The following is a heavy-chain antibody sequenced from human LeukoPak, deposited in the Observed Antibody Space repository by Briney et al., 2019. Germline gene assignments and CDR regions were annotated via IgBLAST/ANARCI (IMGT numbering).Heavy chain of an antibody. CDR2: IYTSGGT. V-gene: IGHV4-4*07. J-gene: IGHJ6*03. D-gene: IGHD6-19*01. CDR3: ARVQWLVRSAYYYYYMDV. Sequence: SETLSLTCTVSGGSISSYYWSWIRQPAGKGLEWIGRIYTSGGTNYNPSLKSRVTMSVDTSKNQFSLKLSSVTAADTAVYYCARVQWLVRSAYYYYYMDVWGKGTTVTVSS. CDR1: GGSISSYY.